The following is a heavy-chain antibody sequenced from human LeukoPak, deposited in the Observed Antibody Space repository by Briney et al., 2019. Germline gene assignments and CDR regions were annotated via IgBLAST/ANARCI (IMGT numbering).Heavy chain of an antibody. CDR2: IKQDGSEK. Sequence: PGGSLRLSCAASGFTFRRYWMSWVRQAPGKGLEWVANIKQDGSEKYYVDSVKGRFTISRDNAKNSLYLQMNSLRAEDTAVFYCARDQQGEYFDYWGQGTLVTVSS. J-gene: IGHJ4*02. CDR3: ARDQQGEYFDY. CDR1: GFTFRRYW. V-gene: IGHV3-7*01. D-gene: IGHD3-10*01.